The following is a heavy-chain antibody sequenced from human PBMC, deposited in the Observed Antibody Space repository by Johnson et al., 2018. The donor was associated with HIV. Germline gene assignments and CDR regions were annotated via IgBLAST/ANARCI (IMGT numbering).Heavy chain of an antibody. CDR3: VRRDSGSLSFDL. CDR1: GFTFDDYA. D-gene: IGHD1-26*01. CDR2: ISGSGGST. V-gene: IGHV3-9*01. Sequence: VHLVESGGGLVQPGRSLRLSCAASGFTFDDYAMHWVRQAPGKGLEWVSAISGSGGSTYYADSVKGRCTISRDNAKNSLYLQMNSLRVEDTAFYYCVRRDSGSLSFDLWGQGTMVTVSS. J-gene: IGHJ3*01.